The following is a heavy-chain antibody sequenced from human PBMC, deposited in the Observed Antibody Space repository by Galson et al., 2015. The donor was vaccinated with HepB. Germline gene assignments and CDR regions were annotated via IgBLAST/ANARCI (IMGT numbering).Heavy chain of an antibody. CDR2: IWYDGSNK. D-gene: IGHD3-22*01. CDR1: GFTFSSYG. V-gene: IGHV3-33*01. Sequence: SLRLSCAASGFTFSSYGMHWVRQAPGKGLEWVAVIWYDGSNKYYADSVKGRFTISRDNSKNTLYLQMNSLRAEDTAVYYCARTYYYDSSGYPGPFDYWGQGTLVTVSS. CDR3: ARTYYYDSSGYPGPFDY. J-gene: IGHJ4*02.